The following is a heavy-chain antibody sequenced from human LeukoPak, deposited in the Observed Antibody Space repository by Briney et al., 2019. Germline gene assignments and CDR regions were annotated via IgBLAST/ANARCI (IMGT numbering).Heavy chain of an antibody. CDR2: INHSGST. Sequence: SETLSPTCAVYGGSFSGYYWSWIRQPPGKGLEWIGEINHSGSTNYNPSLKSRVTISVDTSKNQFSLKLSSVTAADTAVYYCARHPYYYGSGSYLKIYYFDYWGQGTLVTVSS. CDR1: GGSFSGYY. V-gene: IGHV4-34*01. CDR3: ARHPYYYGSGSYLKIYYFDY. D-gene: IGHD3-10*01. J-gene: IGHJ4*02.